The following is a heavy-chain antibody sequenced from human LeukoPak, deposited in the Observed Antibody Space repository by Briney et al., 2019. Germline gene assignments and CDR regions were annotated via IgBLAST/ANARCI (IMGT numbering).Heavy chain of an antibody. J-gene: IGHJ4*02. CDR1: GFTFSTYT. V-gene: IGHV3-21*01. Sequence: GGSLRLSCAASGFTFSTYTMTWVRQAPGKGLEWVSYISSSSSFIYNADSVKGRFTISRDNAKNSLYLQMSSLRAEDTAVYYCARDGAGGYYFDYWGQGTLVTVSS. CDR2: ISSSSSFI. D-gene: IGHD4/OR15-4a*01. CDR3: ARDGAGGYYFDY.